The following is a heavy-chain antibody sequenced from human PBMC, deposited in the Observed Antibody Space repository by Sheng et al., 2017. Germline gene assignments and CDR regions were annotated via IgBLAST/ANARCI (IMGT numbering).Heavy chain of an antibody. J-gene: IGHJ3*02. CDR2: ISSSSSYI. D-gene: IGHD2-2*01. CDR3: AKGRGQTDIVVVDDAFDI. V-gene: IGHV3-21*01. Sequence: EVQLVESGGGLVKPGGSLRLSCAASGFTFSSYSMNWVRQAPGKGLEWVSSISSSSSYIYYADSVKGRFTISRDNAKNSLYLQMNSLRAEDTAVYYCAKGRGQTDIVVVDDAFDIWGQGTMVTVSS. CDR1: GFTFSSYS.